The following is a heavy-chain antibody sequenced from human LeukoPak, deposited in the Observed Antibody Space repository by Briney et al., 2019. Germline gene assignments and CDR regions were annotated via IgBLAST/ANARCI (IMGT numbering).Heavy chain of an antibody. CDR3: ASSNACYDFWSGYGLWFDP. J-gene: IGHJ5*02. D-gene: IGHD3-3*01. V-gene: IGHV1-46*03. Sequence: ASVKVSCKASGYTFTSYYMHWVRQAPGQGLEWMGIINPSGGSTSYAQKFQGRVTMTRDTSTSTVYMELSSLRSEDTAVYYCASSNACYDFWSGYGLWFDPWGQGTLVTVSS. CDR1: GYTFTSYY. CDR2: INPSGGST.